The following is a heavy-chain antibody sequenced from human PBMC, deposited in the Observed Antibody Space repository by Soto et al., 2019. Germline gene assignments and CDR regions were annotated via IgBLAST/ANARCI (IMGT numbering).Heavy chain of an antibody. CDR3: ARSRGIFGVYPPYYYYGMDV. J-gene: IGHJ6*02. CDR2: IYYSGST. CDR1: GGSISSHY. D-gene: IGHD3-3*01. V-gene: IGHV4-59*11. Sequence: PSETLSLTCTVSGGSISSHYWSWIRQPPGKGLEWIGYIYYSGSTNYNPSLKSRVTISVDTSKNQFSLKLSSVTAADTAVYYCARSRGIFGVYPPYYYYGMDVWGQGTTVTVSS.